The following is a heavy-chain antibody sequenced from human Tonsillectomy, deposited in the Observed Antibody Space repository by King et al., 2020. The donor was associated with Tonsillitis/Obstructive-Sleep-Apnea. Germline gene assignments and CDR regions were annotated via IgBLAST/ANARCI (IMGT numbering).Heavy chain of an antibody. Sequence: VQLQESGPGLVKPSQTLSLTCTVSGGSISSGGYYWSWIRQHPGKGLEWIGYIYYSRSTYYNPSLKSLVTISVDTSKNQFSLKLSSVTAADTAVYYCARGNIAVAGTNWFDPWGQGTLVTVSS. CDR2: IYYSRST. CDR1: GGSISSGGYY. CDR3: ARGNIAVAGTNWFDP. D-gene: IGHD6-19*01. V-gene: IGHV4-31*01. J-gene: IGHJ5*02.